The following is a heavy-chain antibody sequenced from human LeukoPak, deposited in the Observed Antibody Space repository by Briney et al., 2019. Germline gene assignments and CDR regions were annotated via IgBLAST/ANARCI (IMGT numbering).Heavy chain of an antibody. V-gene: IGHV1-69*13. J-gene: IGHJ4*02. Sequence: SVKVSCKASGGTFSSYAISWVRQAPGQGLEWMGGIIPIFGTANYAQKFQGKVTITADESTSTAYMELSSLRSEDTAVYYCARESRASPGIGFYYFDYWGQGTLVTVSS. CDR1: GGTFSSYA. D-gene: IGHD3-10*01. CDR3: ARESRASPGIGFYYFDY. CDR2: IIPIFGTA.